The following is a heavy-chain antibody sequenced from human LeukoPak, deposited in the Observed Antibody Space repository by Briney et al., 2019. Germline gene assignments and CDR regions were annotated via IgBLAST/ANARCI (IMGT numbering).Heavy chain of an antibody. CDR3: AREFSSSWFYFDY. CDR2: ISGSGGST. D-gene: IGHD6-13*01. CDR1: GFTFRSYA. J-gene: IGHJ4*02. V-gene: IGHV3-23*01. Sequence: PGGSLRLSCAASGFTFRSYAMSWVRQAPGKGLEWVSAISGSGGSTYYADSVKGRFTISRDNSNNTLHLQMNSLRAEDTAVYYCAREFSSSWFYFDYWGQGTLVTVSS.